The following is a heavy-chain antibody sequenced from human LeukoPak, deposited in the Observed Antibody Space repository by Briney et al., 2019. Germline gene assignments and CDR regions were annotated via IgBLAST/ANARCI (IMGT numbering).Heavy chain of an antibody. V-gene: IGHV3-30*18. J-gene: IGHJ3*02. CDR1: GFTFSSYG. CDR3: AKDNKERSYDFWSGYYTYDAFDI. Sequence: GRSLRLSCAASGFTFSSYGMHWVRQAPGKGLEWVAVISYDGSNKYYADSVKGRFTISRDNSKNTLYLQMNSLRAEDTAVYYCAKDNKERSYDFWSGYYTYDAFDIWGQGTMVTVSS. CDR2: ISYDGSNK. D-gene: IGHD3-3*01.